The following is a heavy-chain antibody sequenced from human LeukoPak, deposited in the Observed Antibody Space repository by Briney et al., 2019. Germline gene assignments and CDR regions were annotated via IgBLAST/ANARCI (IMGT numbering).Heavy chain of an antibody. Sequence: GGSLRLSCAASGFIFSDFGMGWVRQAPGKRLEWVSSIFGSRDSISYANSVKGRFTISRDNAENSLYLQMDSLRVEDTAVYYCTRGMDHINYAWFDPWGQGTLVIVSS. CDR1: GFIFSDFG. CDR2: IFGSRDSI. CDR3: TRGMDHINYAWFDP. V-gene: IGHV3-21*06. D-gene: IGHD4-11*01. J-gene: IGHJ5*02.